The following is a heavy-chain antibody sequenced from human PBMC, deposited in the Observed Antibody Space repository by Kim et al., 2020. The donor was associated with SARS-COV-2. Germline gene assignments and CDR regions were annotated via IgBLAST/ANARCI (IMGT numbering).Heavy chain of an antibody. J-gene: IGHJ5*02. CDR1: GGSISSSSYY. CDR2: IYYSGST. D-gene: IGHD3-16*02. Sequence: SETLSHTCTVSGGSISSSSYYWGWIRQPPGKGLEWIGSIYYSGSTYYNPSLKSRVTISVDTSKNQFSLKLSSVTAADTAVYYCARVMITFGGVIRFDPWG. CDR3: ARVMITFGGVIRFDP. V-gene: IGHV4-39*07.